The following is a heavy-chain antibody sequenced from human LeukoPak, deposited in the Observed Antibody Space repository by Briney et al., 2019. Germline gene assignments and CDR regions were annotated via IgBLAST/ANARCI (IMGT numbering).Heavy chain of an antibody. J-gene: IGHJ4*02. Sequence: GGSLRLSGAASGISFDDYAMLGGRQGPGKGLEWVSLISGDGGSTYYGDSVKGRFTISRDNSKNSLYLEMNSLRIEDTGLYYSAKDKGDGEYVDYWGQGTLVTVSS. D-gene: IGHD5-24*01. CDR2: ISGDGGST. CDR1: GISFDDYA. V-gene: IGHV3-43*02. CDR3: AKDKGDGEYVDY.